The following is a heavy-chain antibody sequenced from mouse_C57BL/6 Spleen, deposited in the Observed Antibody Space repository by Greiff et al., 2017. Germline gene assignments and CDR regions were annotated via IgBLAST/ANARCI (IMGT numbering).Heavy chain of an antibody. D-gene: IGHD1-1*01. CDR1: GYAFSSYW. CDR3: AKIWDYYGSSYEGLFDY. J-gene: IGHJ2*01. V-gene: IGHV1-80*01. Sequence: VQLQQSGAELVKPGASVKISCKASGYAFSSYWMNWVKQRPGKGLEWIGQIYPGDGDTNYNGKFKGKATLTADKSSSTAYMQLSSLTSEDSAVYFCAKIWDYYGSSYEGLFDYWGQGTTLTVSS. CDR2: IYPGDGDT.